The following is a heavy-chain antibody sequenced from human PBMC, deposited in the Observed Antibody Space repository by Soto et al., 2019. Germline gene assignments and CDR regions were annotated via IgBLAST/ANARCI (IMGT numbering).Heavy chain of an antibody. J-gene: IGHJ6*02. CDR1: GFTFSSYG. CDR2: ISYDGSEK. D-gene: IGHD1-1*01. CDR3: AKAGGPTYHYYGLDV. V-gene: IGHV3-30*18. Sequence: GGSLRLSCAVSGFTFSSYGMHWVRQAPVKGLEWVAFISYDGSEKYYADSVKGRFTISRDNSKNTLYLQMNSLRAEDTAVFYCAKAGGPTYHYYGLDVWAQGTTVIVSS.